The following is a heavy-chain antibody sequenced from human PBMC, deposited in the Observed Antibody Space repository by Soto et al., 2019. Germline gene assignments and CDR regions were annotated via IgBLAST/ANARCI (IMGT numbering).Heavy chain of an antibody. CDR3: ARQKGSYSYYGMDV. J-gene: IGHJ6*02. Sequence: ASVKVSCKASGYTFTDYYIHWVRQAPGQGLEWMGWINPNSGGAKYAQKFQGWVTMTRDTSISTAYMELSRLTSDGTAVYYCARQKGSYSYYGMDVWGQGTTVTVSS. CDR2: INPNSGGA. CDR1: GYTFTDYY. V-gene: IGHV1-2*04.